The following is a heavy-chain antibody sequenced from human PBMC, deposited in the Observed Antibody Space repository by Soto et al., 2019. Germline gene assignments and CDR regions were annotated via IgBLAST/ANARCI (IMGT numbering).Heavy chain of an antibody. J-gene: IGHJ6*02. CDR2: IYYSGST. V-gene: IGHV4-39*01. CDR1: GGSISSSSYY. D-gene: IGHD3-3*02. Sequence: SETLSLTCTVSGGSISSSSYYWGWIRQPPGKGLEWIGGIYYSGSTYYNPSLKSRVTISVDTSKNQFSLKLSSVTAADTAVYYCARLRSYILDVWGQGTTVTVSS. CDR3: ARLRSYILDV.